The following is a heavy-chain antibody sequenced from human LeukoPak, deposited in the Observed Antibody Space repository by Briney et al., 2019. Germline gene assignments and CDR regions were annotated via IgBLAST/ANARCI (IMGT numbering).Heavy chain of an antibody. CDR2: ISSSSGTI. CDR3: ARDMVRGVSYSNPFDY. CDR1: GFTFSSYS. Sequence: GGSLRLSCAASGFTFSSYSMNWVRQAPGKGPEWVSYISSSSGTIYYADSVKGRFTISRDNAKNSLYLQMNSLRAEDTAVYYCARDMVRGVSYSNPFDYWGQGTLVTVSS. J-gene: IGHJ4*02. D-gene: IGHD3-10*01. V-gene: IGHV3-48*01.